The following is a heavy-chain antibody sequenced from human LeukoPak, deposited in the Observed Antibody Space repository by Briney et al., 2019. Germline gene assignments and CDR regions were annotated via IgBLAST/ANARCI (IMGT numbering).Heavy chain of an antibody. D-gene: IGHD3-10*01. CDR1: GFTFSSYS. J-gene: IGHJ6*02. CDR2: ISSSSSTI. Sequence: GGSLRLSCAASGFTFSSYSMNWVRQAPGKGLEWVSYISSSSSTIYYADSAKGRFTISRDNAKNSLYLQMNSLRAEDTAVYYCARDQHVLLWFGEFSYYYGMDVWGQGTTVTVSS. CDR3: ARDQHVLLWFGEFSYYYGMDV. V-gene: IGHV3-48*01.